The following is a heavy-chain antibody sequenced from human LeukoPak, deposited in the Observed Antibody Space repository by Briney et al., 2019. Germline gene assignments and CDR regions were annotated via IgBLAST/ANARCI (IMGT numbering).Heavy chain of an antibody. CDR3: ARDRAGYYGSGSYYLNPFDY. CDR1: GYTFTSYG. Sequence: ASVKVSCKASGYTFTSYGISWVRQAPGQGLEWMGWISAYNGNTNYAQKLQGRVTMTTDTSTSTAYMELRSLRSDDTAVYYCARDRAGYYGSGSYYLNPFDYWGQGTLVTVSS. D-gene: IGHD3-10*01. V-gene: IGHV1-18*01. J-gene: IGHJ4*02. CDR2: ISAYNGNT.